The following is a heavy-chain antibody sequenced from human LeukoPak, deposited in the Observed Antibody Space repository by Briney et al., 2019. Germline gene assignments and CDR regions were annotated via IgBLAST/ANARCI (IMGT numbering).Heavy chain of an antibody. Sequence: GGSLRLSCAASGFTFSSYSMSWVRQAPGKELEWVANIKQDGSEKYYVDSVKGRFTISRDNAKNSLYLQMNSLRAEDTAVYYCAREARYCSGGSCYIYGMDVWGQGTTVTVSS. CDR1: GFTFSSYS. CDR3: AREARYCSGGSCYIYGMDV. V-gene: IGHV3-7*01. J-gene: IGHJ6*02. D-gene: IGHD2-15*01. CDR2: IKQDGSEK.